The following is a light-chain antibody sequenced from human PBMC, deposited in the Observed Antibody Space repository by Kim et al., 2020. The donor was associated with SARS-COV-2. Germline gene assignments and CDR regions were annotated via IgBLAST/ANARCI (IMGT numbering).Light chain of an antibody. V-gene: IGLV3-21*04. J-gene: IGLJ2*01. CDR3: QVWDSTSDYVV. CDR1: NVGSKS. Sequence: APGKTATITCGGQNVGSKSVHWYQQKPGQAPLLVIYYDADRPPAIPERFSGSNSGNTATLSISGVEAGDEADYFCQVWDSTSDYVVFGGGTRLTVL. CDR2: YDA.